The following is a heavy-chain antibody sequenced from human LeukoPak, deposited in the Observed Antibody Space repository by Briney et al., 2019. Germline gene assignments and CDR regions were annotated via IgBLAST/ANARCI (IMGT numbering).Heavy chain of an antibody. Sequence: SVKVSCKASGGTFSSHAISWVRQAPGQGLEWMGGIIPIFGTANYAQKFQGRVTITTDESTSTAYMELSSLRSEDTAVYYCARRAGYNSFYFDYWGQGTLVTVSS. CDR2: IIPIFGTA. J-gene: IGHJ4*02. V-gene: IGHV1-69*05. D-gene: IGHD5-24*01. CDR1: GGTFSSHA. CDR3: ARRAGYNSFYFDY.